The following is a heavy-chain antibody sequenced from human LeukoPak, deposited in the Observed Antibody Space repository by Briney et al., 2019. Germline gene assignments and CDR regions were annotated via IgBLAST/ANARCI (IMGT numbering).Heavy chain of an antibody. CDR3: ARGYDSSGYYYEYFQH. V-gene: IGHV1-18*01. D-gene: IGHD3-22*01. CDR1: GYTFTSYG. Sequence: ASVKVSCKASGYTFTSYGISWVRQAPGQGLEWMGWISAYNGNTNYAQKLQGRVTMTTDTSTGTAYMELRSLRSDDTAVYYCARGYDSSGYYYEYFQHWGQGTLVTVSS. J-gene: IGHJ1*01. CDR2: ISAYNGNT.